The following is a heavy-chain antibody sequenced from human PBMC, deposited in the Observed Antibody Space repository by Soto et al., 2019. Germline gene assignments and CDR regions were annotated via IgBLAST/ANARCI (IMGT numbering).Heavy chain of an antibody. V-gene: IGHV1-69*01. CDR1: GGTFSSYA. Sequence: QVQLVQSGAEVKKPRSSVKVSCKASGGTFSSYAISWVRQAPGQGLEWMGGIIPIFGTANYAQKFQGRVTITADESTSTAYMELSSLRSEDTAVYYCARSPPPLGGAETYYFDYWGQGTLVTVSS. CDR3: ARSPPPLGGAETYYFDY. J-gene: IGHJ4*02. D-gene: IGHD2-21*01. CDR2: IIPIFGTA.